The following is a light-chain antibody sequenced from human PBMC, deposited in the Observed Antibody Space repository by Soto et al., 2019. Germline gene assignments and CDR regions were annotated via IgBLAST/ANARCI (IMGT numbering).Light chain of an antibody. CDR2: GAS. J-gene: IGKJ5*01. V-gene: IGKV1-39*01. Sequence: DIQMTQSPSTLPASVGDRVTISCRMSQGISSYLAWYQQKPGKAPELLIYGASTLQSGVPSRFSGSGSGTDFTLTINSLQPEDFATYFCQQSYNTPITFGQGTRLEI. CDR1: QGISSY. CDR3: QQSYNTPIT.